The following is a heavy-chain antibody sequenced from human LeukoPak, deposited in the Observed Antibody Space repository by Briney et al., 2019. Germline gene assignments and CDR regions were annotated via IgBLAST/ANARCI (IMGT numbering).Heavy chain of an antibody. CDR3: ARGLQGAVVAVAATFFDY. CDR2: INHSGST. V-gene: IGHV4-34*01. Sequence: PSETLSLTCAVYGGSFSGYYWSWIRQPPGKGLEWIGEINHSGSTNYNPSLKSRVTISVDTSKNQFSLKLSSVTAADTAVYYCARGLQGAVVAVAATFFDYWGQGTLVTVSS. J-gene: IGHJ4*02. D-gene: IGHD2-15*01. CDR1: GGSFSGYY.